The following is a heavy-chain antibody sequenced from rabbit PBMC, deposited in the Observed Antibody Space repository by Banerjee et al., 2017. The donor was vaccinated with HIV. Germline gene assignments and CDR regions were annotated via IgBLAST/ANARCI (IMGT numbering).Heavy chain of an antibody. CDR3: ARDGAGGSYFAL. J-gene: IGHJ4*01. Sequence: QEQLEESGGGLVQPGGSLKLSCKASGFDFSRTGVSWVRQAPGKGLEWIGYIDPVFGITYYASWVNGRFSISRENAQNTVFLQMTSLTAADTATYFCARDGAGGSYFALWGQGTLVTVS. V-gene: IGHV1S47*01. CDR1: GFDFSRTG. CDR2: IDPVFGIT. D-gene: IGHD8-1*01.